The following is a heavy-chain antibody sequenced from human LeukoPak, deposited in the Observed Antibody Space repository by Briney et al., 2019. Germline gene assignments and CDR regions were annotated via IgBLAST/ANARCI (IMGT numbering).Heavy chain of an antibody. Sequence: SETLSLTCTVSGGSISNYFWSWIRQPPGKGLEWIGYISYSGSTNYNPSLKSRVTISVDTSKNQFSLKLNSVTAADTAVYYCARHCSGGSCYSVFDYWGHGTLVTVSS. CDR2: ISYSGST. J-gene: IGHJ4*01. V-gene: IGHV4-59*08. CDR1: GGSISNYF. CDR3: ARHCSGGSCYSVFDY. D-gene: IGHD2-15*01.